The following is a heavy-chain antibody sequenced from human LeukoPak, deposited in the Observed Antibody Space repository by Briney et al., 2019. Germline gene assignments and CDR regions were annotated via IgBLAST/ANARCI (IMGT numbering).Heavy chain of an antibody. CDR1: GFTFSSYA. CDR3: ARDGGIVGAR. V-gene: IGHV3-23*01. Sequence: GGSLRLSCAASGFTFSSYAMSWVRQAPGKGLEWVSAISGSGGSTYYADSVKGRFTISRDNAKNSLYLQMNSLRAEDTAVYYCARDGGIVGARWGQGTLVTVSS. CDR2: ISGSGGST. J-gene: IGHJ4*02. D-gene: IGHD1-26*01.